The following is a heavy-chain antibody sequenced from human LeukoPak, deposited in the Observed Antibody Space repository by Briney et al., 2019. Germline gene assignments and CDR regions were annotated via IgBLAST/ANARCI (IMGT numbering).Heavy chain of an antibody. CDR2: IYSGGST. V-gene: IGHV3-53*01. D-gene: IGHD5-24*01. Sequence: GGSLRLSCAASGFTVSSNYMSWVRQAPGKGLEWVSVIYSGGSTYYADSVKGRFTISRDNSKNTLYLQMNSLRAEDTAVYFCAKVRDGYNYFPFDYWGQGTLVTVSS. CDR1: GFTVSSNY. CDR3: AKVRDGYNYFPFDY. J-gene: IGHJ4*02.